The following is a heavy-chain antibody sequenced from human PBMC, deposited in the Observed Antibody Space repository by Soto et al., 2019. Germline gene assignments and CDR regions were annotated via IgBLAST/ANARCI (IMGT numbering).Heavy chain of an antibody. CDR2: IYYTGVT. Sequence: SETLSLTCTVSGGSISRGDCYWSWIRQHPGKGLEWIGHIYYTGVTFENPSLKCRLTMSIDTSKNQFSLKLSSVTAADTAVYYCARNASSKNFDSGRYYPHFDPWGQGTQVTVSS. V-gene: IGHV4-30-4*01. D-gene: IGHD3-22*01. J-gene: IGHJ5*02. CDR3: ARNASSKNFDSGRYYPHFDP. CDR1: GGSISRGDCY.